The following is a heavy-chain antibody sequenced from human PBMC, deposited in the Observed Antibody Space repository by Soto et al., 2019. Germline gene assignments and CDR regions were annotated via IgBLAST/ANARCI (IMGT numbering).Heavy chain of an antibody. CDR3: ASCSSSWYPCYYYYGMDV. J-gene: IGHJ6*02. V-gene: IGHV1-18*01. D-gene: IGHD6-13*01. Sequence: ASVKVSCKTSGYTFNTYGINWVRQAPGQGLELMGWISAYDGKTTYAEKFQGRVTLTTDTSTSTAYMELRSLRSDDTAVYYCASCSSSWYPCYYYYGMDVWGQGTTVTVSS. CDR2: ISAYDGKT. CDR1: GYTFNTYG.